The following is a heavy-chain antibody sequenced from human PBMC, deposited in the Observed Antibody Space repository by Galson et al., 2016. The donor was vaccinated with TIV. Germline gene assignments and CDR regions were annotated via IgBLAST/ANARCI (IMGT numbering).Heavy chain of an antibody. D-gene: IGHD4-17*01. CDR3: ARAVSSGDYAFDAFDI. CDR1: GFTFRTYT. Sequence: SLRLSCAAFGFTFRTYTMNWVRQAPGKGLEWVSYISLSGSHIYYADSVKGRFTISRENAKNSLSLQMNSLRAEDTAVYFCARAVSSGDYAFDAFDIWGQGTVVTVSS. J-gene: IGHJ3*02. CDR2: ISLSGSHI. V-gene: IGHV3-21*01.